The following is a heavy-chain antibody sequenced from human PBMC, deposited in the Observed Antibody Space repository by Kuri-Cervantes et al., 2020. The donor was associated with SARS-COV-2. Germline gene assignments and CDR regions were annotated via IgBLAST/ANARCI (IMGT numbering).Heavy chain of an antibody. CDR3: AHSPPWVSPAFSDAFDI. CDR2: IYWNDDK. Sequence: SGPTLVKPTPTLTLTCTFSGFSLSTSGVGVGWIRQPPGKALEWLALIYWNDDKRYSPSLKSRLTITKDTSKNQVVLTMTNMDPVDTATYYCAHSPPWVSPAFSDAFDIWGQGTMVTVSS. J-gene: IGHJ3*02. CDR1: GFSLSTSGVG. D-gene: IGHD2-8*01. V-gene: IGHV2-5*01.